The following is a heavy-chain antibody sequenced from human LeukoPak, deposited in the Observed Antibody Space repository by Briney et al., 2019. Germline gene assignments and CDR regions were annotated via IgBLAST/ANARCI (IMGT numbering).Heavy chain of an antibody. J-gene: IGHJ5*02. V-gene: IGHV1-46*01. Sequence: GASVTVSCKASGYTFTSYYMHWVRQAPGQGLEWMGIINPSGGSTSYAQKFQGRVTMTKDTSTSTVYMELSSLRSEDTAVYYCARDRYCSGGSCYSWAWFDPWGQGTLVTVSS. CDR1: GYTFTSYY. D-gene: IGHD2-15*01. CDR2: INPSGGST. CDR3: ARDRYCSGGSCYSWAWFDP.